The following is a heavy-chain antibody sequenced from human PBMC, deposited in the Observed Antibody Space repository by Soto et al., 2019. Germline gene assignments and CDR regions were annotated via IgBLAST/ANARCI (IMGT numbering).Heavy chain of an antibody. CDR1: GFTFSSYA. J-gene: IGHJ4*02. V-gene: IGHV3-30*04. D-gene: IGHD6-13*01. CDR2: VSYDGTNK. Sequence: GGSLRLSCAASGFTFSSYAMHWVRQAPGKGLEWVAVVSYDGTNKYYADSVKGRFTISRDNSKNTLYLQMNSLRAEDTAVYYCAKDRSSSFGIYYLDSWGQGTLVTVSS. CDR3: AKDRSSSFGIYYLDS.